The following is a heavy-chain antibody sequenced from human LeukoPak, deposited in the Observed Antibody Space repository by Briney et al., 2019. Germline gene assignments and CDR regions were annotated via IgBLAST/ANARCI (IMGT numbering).Heavy chain of an antibody. D-gene: IGHD6-13*01. J-gene: IGHJ5*02. CDR2: IYTSGST. V-gene: IGHV4-61*02. CDR1: GGSISSGSYY. CDR3: ATLRAIAAASFGFDP. Sequence: TPSETLSLTCTVSGGSISSGSYYWSWIRQPAGKGLEWIGRIYTSGSTNYNPSLKSRVTISVDTSKNQFSLKLSSVTAADTAVYYCATLRAIAAASFGFDPWGQGTLVTVSS.